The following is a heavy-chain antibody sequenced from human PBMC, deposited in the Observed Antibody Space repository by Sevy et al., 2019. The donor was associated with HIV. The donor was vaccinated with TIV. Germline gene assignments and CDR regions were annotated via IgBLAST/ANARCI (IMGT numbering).Heavy chain of an antibody. CDR2: ISWDGGST. V-gene: IGHV3-43D*04. CDR1: GFTFDDYA. Sequence: GGCLRLSCVASGFTFDDYAMHWVRQAPGKGLERVSLISWDGGSTYYADSVQGRFTISRDNTRNSLYLQMHSLRPEDTALYYCAKHSQAYSSGRGYFDYWGQGTLVTVSS. D-gene: IGHD6-19*01. CDR3: AKHSQAYSSGRGYFDY. J-gene: IGHJ4*02.